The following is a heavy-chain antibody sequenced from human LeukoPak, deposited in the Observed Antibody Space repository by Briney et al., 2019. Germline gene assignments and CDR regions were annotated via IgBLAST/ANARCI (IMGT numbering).Heavy chain of an antibody. CDR1: GYRFSDYY. CDR2: VNSNSGGT. D-gene: IGHD6-6*01. V-gene: IGHV1-2*02. CDR3: ARVGSITARKNYFDY. Sequence: GASVKVSCKTSGYRFSDYYMHWVRQAPGQGLEWMGWVNSNSGGTHYAQKFEGGVTMTRDTSISTAYMEISRLTSDDTAVYHCARVGSITARKNYFDYWGQGTLVTVSS. J-gene: IGHJ4*02.